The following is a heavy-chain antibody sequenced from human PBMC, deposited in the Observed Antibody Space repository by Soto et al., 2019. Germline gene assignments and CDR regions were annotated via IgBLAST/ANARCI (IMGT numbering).Heavy chain of an antibody. Sequence: ASVKVSCKASGYTFTSYGISWVLQAPGQGLEWMGWISAYNGNTNYAQKLQGRVTMTTDTSTSTAYMELRSLRSDDTAVYYCARSQYYDFWSGPHYYYGMDVWGQGTTVTVSS. CDR3: ARSQYYDFWSGPHYYYGMDV. CDR1: GYTFTSYG. CDR2: ISAYNGNT. V-gene: IGHV1-18*01. J-gene: IGHJ6*02. D-gene: IGHD3-3*01.